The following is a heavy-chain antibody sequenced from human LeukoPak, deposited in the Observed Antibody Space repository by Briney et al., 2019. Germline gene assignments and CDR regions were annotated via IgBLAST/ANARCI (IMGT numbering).Heavy chain of an antibody. Sequence: SETLSLTCAVYGGSFSGYYWSWIRQPPGKGLEWIGEINHSGSTNYNPSLKSRVTISVDTSKNQFSLKLSSLTAADTAVYYCAREEPRGSYVRYYYMDVWGKGTTVTVSS. CDR3: AREEPRGSYVRYYYMDV. V-gene: IGHV4-34*01. D-gene: IGHD1-26*01. CDR2: INHSGST. CDR1: GGSFSGYY. J-gene: IGHJ6*03.